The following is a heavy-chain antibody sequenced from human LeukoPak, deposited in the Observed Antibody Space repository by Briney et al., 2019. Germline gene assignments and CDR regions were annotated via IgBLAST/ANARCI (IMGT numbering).Heavy chain of an antibody. J-gene: IGHJ3*02. D-gene: IGHD6-13*01. Sequence: GASVKVSCKVSGYTLTELSMHWVRQAPGKGLEWMGGFDPEDGVTIYAQKSQGRVTMTEDTSTDTAYMELSSLRSEDTAVYYCATGDIAAAVYAFDIWGQGTMVTVSS. CDR2: FDPEDGVT. CDR3: ATGDIAAAVYAFDI. V-gene: IGHV1-24*01. CDR1: GYTLTELS.